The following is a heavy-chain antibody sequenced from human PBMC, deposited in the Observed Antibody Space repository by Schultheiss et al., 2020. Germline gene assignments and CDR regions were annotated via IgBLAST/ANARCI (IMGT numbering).Heavy chain of an antibody. CDR1: GDSVSSNRVT. CDR2: TYYRSKWYT. Sequence: SQPLSLTCAISGDSVSSNRVTWHWIRQSPSRGLEWLGRTYYRSKWYTDYAVFVQSRITINPDTSKNQFSLQLNSVTPEDTAVYFCARDRIADGGWFTPWGQGTLVTVSS. J-gene: IGHJ5*02. V-gene: IGHV6-1*01. D-gene: IGHD6-13*01. CDR3: ARDRIADGGWFTP.